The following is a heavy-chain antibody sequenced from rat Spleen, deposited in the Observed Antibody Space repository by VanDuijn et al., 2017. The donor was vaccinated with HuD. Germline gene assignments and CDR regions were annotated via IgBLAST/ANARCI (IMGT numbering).Heavy chain of an antibody. D-gene: IGHD1-8*01. Sequence: EVQLVESGGGLVQPGRSMKLSCAASGFTFSSSPMAWVRQAPTKGLEWVATVSTGGGNTYYRDSVKGRFTISRDNAKSTLYLQMDSLRSEDTATYYCTTSRDYVMDAWGQGASVTVSS. CDR1: GFTFSSSP. V-gene: IGHV5-46*01. CDR3: TTSRDYVMDA. J-gene: IGHJ4*01. CDR2: VSTGGGNT.